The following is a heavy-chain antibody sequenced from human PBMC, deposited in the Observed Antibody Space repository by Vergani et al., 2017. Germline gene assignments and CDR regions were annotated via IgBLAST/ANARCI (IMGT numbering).Heavy chain of an antibody. CDR1: GYSISTGYY. J-gene: IGHJ4*02. V-gene: IGHV4-38-2*01. Sequence: QVQLQESGPGLVKPSETLSLSCAVSGYSISTGYYWGWIRQPPGKGLEWIGSIYQSGSTYYNPSLKSRVTISVDTSKNQFSLKLSSVTAADTAVYYCARMYYSDSRGYYPHFEYWGQGTLVTVSS. CDR3: ARMYYSDSRGYYPHFEY. CDR2: IYQSGST. D-gene: IGHD3-22*01.